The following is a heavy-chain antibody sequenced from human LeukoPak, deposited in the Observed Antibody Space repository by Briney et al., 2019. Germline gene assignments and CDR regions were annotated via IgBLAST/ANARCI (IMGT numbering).Heavy chain of an antibody. CDR1: GFTFSSCS. CDR2: ISSSSSYI. J-gene: IGHJ3*02. Sequence: PGGSLRLSCAASGFTFSSCSMNWVRQAPGKGLEWVSSISSSSSYIYYADSVKGRFTISRDNAKNSLYLQMNSLRAEDTAVYYCARVGDYYGSGSYQDAFDIWGQGTMVTVSS. D-gene: IGHD3-10*01. V-gene: IGHV3-21*01. CDR3: ARVGDYYGSGSYQDAFDI.